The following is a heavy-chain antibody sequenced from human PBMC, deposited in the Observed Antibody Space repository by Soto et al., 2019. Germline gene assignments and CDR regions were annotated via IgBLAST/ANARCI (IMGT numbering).Heavy chain of an antibody. CDR1: GFTFSSYG. D-gene: IGHD3-16*01. V-gene: IGHV3-33*01. CDR3: ARDVLLRMGGCIERGFDP. J-gene: IGHJ5*02. CDR2: IWYDGSNK. Sequence: GGSLRLSCAASGFTFSSYGMHWVRQAPGKGLEWVAVIWYDGSNKYYADSVKGRFTISRDNSKNTLYLQMNSLRAEDTAVYYCARDVLLRMGGCIERGFDPWGKGTLGTVSS.